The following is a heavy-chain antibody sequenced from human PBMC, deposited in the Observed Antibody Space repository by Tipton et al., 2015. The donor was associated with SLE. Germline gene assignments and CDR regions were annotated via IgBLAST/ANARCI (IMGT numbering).Heavy chain of an antibody. Sequence: TLSLTCTVSGYSISSGYSWGWIRQPPGKGLEWIGSMFHGASTYYNPSLKSRVTISEDTSKNQFSLKLSSVTAADTAVYHCASSQYCSDSSCYSFDYWVQGTLVTVSS. J-gene: IGHJ4*02. D-gene: IGHD2-2*02. CDR1: GYSISSGYS. CDR3: ASSQYCSDSSCYSFDY. V-gene: IGHV4-38-2*02. CDR2: MFHGAST.